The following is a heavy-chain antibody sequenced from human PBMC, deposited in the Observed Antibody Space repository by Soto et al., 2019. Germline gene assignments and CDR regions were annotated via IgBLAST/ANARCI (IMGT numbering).Heavy chain of an antibody. CDR1: GFTFSSYE. V-gene: IGHV3-48*03. CDR3: AREGYYYFDY. J-gene: IGHJ4*02. D-gene: IGHD1-1*01. Sequence: GGSLRLSCAGSGFTFSSYEMHWVRQAPGKGLEWVSYISKSGSTIYYADSVKGRFTISRDSAEDSLYLQMNSLRAEDTAIYFCAREGYYYFDYWGQGTLVTVSS. CDR2: ISKSGSTI.